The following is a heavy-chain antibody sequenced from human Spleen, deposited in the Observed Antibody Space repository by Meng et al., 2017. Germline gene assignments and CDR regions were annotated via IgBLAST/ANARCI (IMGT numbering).Heavy chain of an antibody. V-gene: IGHV1-2*06. CDR1: GYSFSGFF. CDR2: INPTNGDT. Sequence: QVQRVRWVDEVKTPGPSVKVSCKASGYSFSGFFVHWVRKAPGQGLGWMGRINPTNGDTDSAQKFKGRVTMNLDTSMSTHSMALSSLRSDDAAVYYCASAYGADYFDFWGQGTLVTVSS. CDR3: ASAYGADYFDF. J-gene: IGHJ4*02. D-gene: IGHD2-21*01.